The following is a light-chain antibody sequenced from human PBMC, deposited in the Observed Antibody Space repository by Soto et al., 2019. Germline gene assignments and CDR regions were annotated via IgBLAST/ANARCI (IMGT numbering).Light chain of an antibody. V-gene: IGKV3-15*01. CDR1: QSVSSN. CDR2: GAS. J-gene: IGKJ4*01. CDR3: QXYNNWPPLT. Sequence: EIVMTQSPATLSVSPGERATLSCRASQSVSSNLAWYQQKPGQAPKLLIYGASTRATGIPARFSGSGSGTEFTLTISSLXSXXXXXXXXQXYNNWPPLTFGGGTKVXIK.